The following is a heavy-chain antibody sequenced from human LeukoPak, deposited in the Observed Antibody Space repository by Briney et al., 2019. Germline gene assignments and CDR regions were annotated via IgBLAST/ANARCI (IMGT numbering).Heavy chain of an antibody. V-gene: IGHV3-11*04. CDR3: ARVPGLPSIDY. CDR2: ISTSSNTI. Sequence: GGSLRLSCEASGFNFSDYYMSWIRQAPGKGLEWLSYISTSSNTIYYAESVKGRFTISRDNAKNSLYLQMNSLRAEDTAVYYCARVPGLPSIDYWGQGTLVTVSS. J-gene: IGHJ4*02. D-gene: IGHD3-10*01. CDR1: GFNFSDYY.